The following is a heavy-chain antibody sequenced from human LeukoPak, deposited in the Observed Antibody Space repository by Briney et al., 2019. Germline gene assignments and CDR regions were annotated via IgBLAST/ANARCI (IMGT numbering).Heavy chain of an antibody. CDR1: GYIFINYW. V-gene: IGHV5-51*01. CDR3: ARQTRDGSKSRGCNFDY. J-gene: IGHJ4*02. CDR2: IYPGDSDT. D-gene: IGHD5-24*01. Sequence: GESLQISCKASGYIFINYWIGWVRQMPGKGLEWMGLIYPGDSDTRYSPSFEGQVTISADKSTSTAYLQWSSLKASDTAMYYCARQTRDGSKSRGCNFDYWGQGTLVTVSS.